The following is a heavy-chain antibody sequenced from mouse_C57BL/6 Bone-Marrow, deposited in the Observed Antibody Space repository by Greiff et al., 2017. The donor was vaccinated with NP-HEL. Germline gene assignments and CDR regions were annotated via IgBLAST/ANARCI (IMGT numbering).Heavy chain of an antibody. D-gene: IGHD1-1*01. V-gene: IGHV14-4*01. Sequence: EVQLQQSGAELVRPGASVKLSCTASGFTIKDDYMHWVKQRPEQGLEWIGWLDPANGDTEYASKFQGKATITADTSSNTAYLQLSSLTSEDTAVYYCTTRFTTVVATDYWGQGTTLTVSS. CDR3: TTRFTTVVATDY. CDR1: GFTIKDDY. CDR2: LDPANGDT. J-gene: IGHJ2*01.